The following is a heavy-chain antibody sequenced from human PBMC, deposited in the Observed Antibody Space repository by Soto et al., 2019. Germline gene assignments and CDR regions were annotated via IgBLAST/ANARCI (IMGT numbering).Heavy chain of an antibody. Sequence: EVQLVESGGGLVKPGGSLRLSCAASGFTFSSYSMNWVRQAPGKGLEWVSSISSSSSYIYYADSVKGRFTISRDNAKNSLYLQMNSLRAEDTAVYYCARVDNIVATKVDYWGQGTLVTVSS. J-gene: IGHJ4*02. CDR3: ARVDNIVATKVDY. CDR1: GFTFSSYS. D-gene: IGHD5-12*01. CDR2: ISSSSSYI. V-gene: IGHV3-21*01.